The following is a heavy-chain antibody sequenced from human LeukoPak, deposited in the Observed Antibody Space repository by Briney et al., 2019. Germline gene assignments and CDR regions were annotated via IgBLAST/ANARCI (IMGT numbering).Heavy chain of an antibody. V-gene: IGHV3-23*01. D-gene: IGHD2/OR15-2a*01. CDR3: ARDLYLSR. Sequence: GGSLRLSCAASGFTFSTSAMSWVRQAPGKGLEWVSAISISGSVTYYADSVKGRFTISRDTSKNTLYLQMNSLRPEDTAVYYCARDLYLSRWGQGTLVTVSS. CDR1: GFTFSTSA. J-gene: IGHJ4*02. CDR2: ISISGSVT.